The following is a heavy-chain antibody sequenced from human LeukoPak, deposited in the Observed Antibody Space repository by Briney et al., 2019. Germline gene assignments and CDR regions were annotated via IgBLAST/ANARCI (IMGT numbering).Heavy chain of an antibody. Sequence: SETLPLTCTVSGGSISSYYWSWIRQPPGKGLEWIGYIYYSGSTNYNPSLKSRVTISVDTSKNQFSLKLSSVTAADTAVYYCARGDCSGGSCYHGYWGQGTLVTVSS. CDR1: GGSISSYY. CDR2: IYYSGST. J-gene: IGHJ4*02. V-gene: IGHV4-59*01. D-gene: IGHD2-15*01. CDR3: ARGDCSGGSCYHGY.